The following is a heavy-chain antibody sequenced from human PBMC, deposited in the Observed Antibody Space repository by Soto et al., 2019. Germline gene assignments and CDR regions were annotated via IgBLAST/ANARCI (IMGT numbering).Heavy chain of an antibody. CDR2: IYSGGST. Sequence: PGGSLRLSCAASGFTVSSNYMSWVRQAPGKGLEWVSVIYSGGSTYYADSVKGRFTISRDNSKNTLYLQMNSLRAEDTAVYYCARDSFLAARPHGPNDYWGQGTLVTVSS. CDR1: GFTVSSNY. CDR3: ARDSFLAARPHGPNDY. J-gene: IGHJ4*02. V-gene: IGHV3-66*01. D-gene: IGHD6-6*01.